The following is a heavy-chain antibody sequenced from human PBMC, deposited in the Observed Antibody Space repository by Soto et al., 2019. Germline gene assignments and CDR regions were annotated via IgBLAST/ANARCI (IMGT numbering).Heavy chain of an antibody. CDR1: GGSFSGYY. CDR3: ARGEIVVVISGYYYYGMDV. V-gene: IGHV4-34*01. J-gene: IGHJ6*02. D-gene: IGHD3-22*01. CDR2: INHSGST. Sequence: SETLSLTCAVYGGSFSGYYWSWILQPPGKGLEWIGEINHSGSTNYNPSLKSRVTISVDTSKNQFSLKLSSVTAADTAVYYCARGEIVVVISGYYYYGMDVWGQGTTVTVSS.